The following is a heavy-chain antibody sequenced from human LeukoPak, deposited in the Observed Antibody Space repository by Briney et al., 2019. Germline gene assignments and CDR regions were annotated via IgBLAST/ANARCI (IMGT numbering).Heavy chain of an antibody. CDR2: ISGSGDST. Sequence: GGSLRLSCAASGFAFSSYAMSWVRQAPGKGLEWVSAISGSGDSTYSTDSVKGRFTISRDNSKNMLYLQMNSLRVDDTAVYYCARALPSSWYFFDYWGQGALVTVSS. CDR3: ARALPSSWYFFDY. V-gene: IGHV3-23*01. D-gene: IGHD6-13*01. CDR1: GFAFSSYA. J-gene: IGHJ4*02.